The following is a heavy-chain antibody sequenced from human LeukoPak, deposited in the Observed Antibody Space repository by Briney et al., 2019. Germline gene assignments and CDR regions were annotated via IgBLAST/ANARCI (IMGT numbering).Heavy chain of an antibody. CDR3: ARAPHYDSSGYPLGY. Sequence: ASVKVSCKASGYTFTGYYMHWVRQAPGQGLEWMGWINPNTGGTNYAQRFQGRVTMTRDTSISTAYMELSRLRSDDTAVYYCARAPHYDSSGYPLGYWGQGTLVTVSS. CDR1: GYTFTGYY. V-gene: IGHV1-2*02. D-gene: IGHD3-22*01. J-gene: IGHJ4*02. CDR2: INPNTGGT.